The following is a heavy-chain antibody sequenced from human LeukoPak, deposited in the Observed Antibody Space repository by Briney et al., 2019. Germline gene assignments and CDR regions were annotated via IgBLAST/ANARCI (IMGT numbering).Heavy chain of an antibody. Sequence: SQTLPLTCHISGDIVPSYRAAWHWITESPSRGVEWLGRTYYRSKWYYDYAVPVKSRITTSPDTSKNQFSLQLNSVTADDTAVYYCARGFALDFWGQGTMVTVSS. J-gene: IGHJ3*01. CDR3: ARGFALDF. V-gene: IGHV6-1*01. CDR2: TYYRSKWYY. CDR1: GDIVPSYRAA.